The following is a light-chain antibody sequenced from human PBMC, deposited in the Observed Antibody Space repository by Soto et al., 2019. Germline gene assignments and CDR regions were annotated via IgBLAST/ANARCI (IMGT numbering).Light chain of an antibody. V-gene: IGKV1-5*03. CDR1: QSISSW. Sequence: DIQMTQSPSTVSASVGDRVTISCRASQSISSWLAWYQQKPGKAPKLLIYKASSLESGVPSRFSGSGSGTEFTLTISSLQPDDFATYYCQLSNSLPTTFGHGTKVDTK. J-gene: IGKJ1*01. CDR3: QLSNSLPTT. CDR2: KAS.